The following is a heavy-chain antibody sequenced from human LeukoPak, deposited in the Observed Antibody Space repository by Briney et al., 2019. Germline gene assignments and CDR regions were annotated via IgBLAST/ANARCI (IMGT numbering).Heavy chain of an antibody. CDR1: GGTFSSYT. CDR2: IIPILGIA. V-gene: IGHV1-69*02. Sequence: SVKVSCKASGGTFSSYTISWVRQAPGQGLEWMGRIIPILGIANYAQKFQGRVTMTRDTSISTAYMELSRLRSDDTAVYYCARGGLSSTSRFIDYWGQGTLVTISS. D-gene: IGHD2-2*01. CDR3: ARGGLSSTSRFIDY. J-gene: IGHJ4*02.